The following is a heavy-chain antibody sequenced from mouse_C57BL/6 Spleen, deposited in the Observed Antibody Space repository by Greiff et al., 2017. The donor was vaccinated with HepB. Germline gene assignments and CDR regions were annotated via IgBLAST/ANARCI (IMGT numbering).Heavy chain of an antibody. Sequence: VQLQQPGAELVKPGASVKLSCKASGYTFTSYWMQWVKQRPGQGLEWIGEIDPSDSYTNYNQKFKGKATLTVDTCSSTAYMQLSSLTSEDSAVYYCARRDYYGSRRYFDVWGTGTTVTVSS. CDR2: IDPSDSYT. CDR3: ARRDYYGSRRYFDV. J-gene: IGHJ1*03. D-gene: IGHD1-1*01. CDR1: GYTFTSYW. V-gene: IGHV1-50*01.